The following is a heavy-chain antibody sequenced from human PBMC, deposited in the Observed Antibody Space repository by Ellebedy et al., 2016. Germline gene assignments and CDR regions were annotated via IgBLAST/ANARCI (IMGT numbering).Heavy chain of an antibody. Sequence: GESLKISCTASGFTFSSYAMSWVRQAPGKWLEWVPSVNGVGGSTWYADSVKARLTISRDNSKDTLYLQMNSLRAEDTAVYYCAKDRDGGSQLFAYYHDYWGQGTLVTVSS. D-gene: IGHD3-10*01. CDR3: AKDRDGGSQLFAYYHDY. V-gene: IGHV3-23*01. CDR2: VNGVGGST. CDR1: GFTFSSYA. J-gene: IGHJ4*02.